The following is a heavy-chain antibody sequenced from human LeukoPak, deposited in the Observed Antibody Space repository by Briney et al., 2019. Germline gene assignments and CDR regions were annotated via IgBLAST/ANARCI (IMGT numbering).Heavy chain of an antibody. D-gene: IGHD2-2*01. CDR1: GFTFSSYW. V-gene: IGHV3-74*01. CDR3: ARETLYCSSTSCHDPSDYYYYMDV. Sequence: GGSLRLSCVASGFTFSSYWMHWVRQDPRKGLVWVSRINGDGRNINYADSVRGRFTISRDNAKNTLYLQMNSLRAEDTAVYYCARETLYCSSTSCHDPSDYYYYMDVWGKGTTVTVSS. CDR2: INGDGRNI. J-gene: IGHJ6*03.